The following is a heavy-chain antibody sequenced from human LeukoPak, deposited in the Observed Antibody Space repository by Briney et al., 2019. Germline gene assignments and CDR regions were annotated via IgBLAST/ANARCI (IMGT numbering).Heavy chain of an antibody. CDR2: INHSGST. Sequence: SETLSLTCAVYGGSFSGYYWSWIRQPPGRGLEWIGEINHSGSTNYNPSLKSRVTISVDTSKNQFSLKLSSVTAADTAVYYCARVGDIAVAGTAGFDYWGQGTLVTVSS. CDR3: ARVGDIAVAGTAGFDY. V-gene: IGHV4-34*01. D-gene: IGHD6-19*01. CDR1: GGSFSGYY. J-gene: IGHJ4*02.